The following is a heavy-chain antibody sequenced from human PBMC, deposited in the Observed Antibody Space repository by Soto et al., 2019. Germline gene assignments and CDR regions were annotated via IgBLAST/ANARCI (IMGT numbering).Heavy chain of an antibody. Sequence: QITLKESGPTLVKPTQTLTLTCTFSGFSLSTSGVGVGWIRQPPGKALEWLALIYWDDDKRYSPSLKSRLTITKDTSKNQVVLTMTNMDPVDTATYYCAHSGVQLLWFGELLPNYWYFDLWGRGTLVTVSS. CDR2: IYWDDDK. CDR1: GFSLSTSGVG. CDR3: AHSGVQLLWFGELLPNYWYFDL. J-gene: IGHJ2*01. D-gene: IGHD3-10*01. V-gene: IGHV2-5*02.